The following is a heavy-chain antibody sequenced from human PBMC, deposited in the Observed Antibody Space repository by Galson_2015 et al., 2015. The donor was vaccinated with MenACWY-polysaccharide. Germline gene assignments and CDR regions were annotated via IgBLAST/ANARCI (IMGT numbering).Heavy chain of an antibody. V-gene: IGHV3-23*01. J-gene: IGHJ4*02. CDR3: AKVGGRKGSGWSGDY. Sequence: SLRLSCAASGFTFSSYAMSWVRQAPGKGLEWVSAISGSGGSTYYADSVKGRFTISRDNSKNTLYLRMNSLRAEDTAVYYCAKVGGRKGSGWSGDYWGQGTLVTVSS. CDR1: GFTFSSYA. CDR2: ISGSGGST. D-gene: IGHD6-19*01.